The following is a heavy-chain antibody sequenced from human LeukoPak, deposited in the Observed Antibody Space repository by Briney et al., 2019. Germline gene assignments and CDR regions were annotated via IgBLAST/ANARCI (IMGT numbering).Heavy chain of an antibody. CDR1: GYTFTGYY. CDR3: ARDGYSYGNTFDY. D-gene: IGHD5-18*01. CDR2: INPNSGGT. J-gene: IGHJ4*02. V-gene: IGHV1-2*02. Sequence: GASVKVSCKASGYTFTGYYMHWVRQAPGQGLEWMGWINPNSGGTNYAQKFQGRVTMTRDTSISTAYMELSRLRSDDTAVYYCARDGYSYGNTFDYWGQGTLVTVSS.